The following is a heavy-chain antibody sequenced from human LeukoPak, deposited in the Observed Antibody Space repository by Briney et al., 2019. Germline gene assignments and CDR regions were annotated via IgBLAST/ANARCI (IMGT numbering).Heavy chain of an antibody. CDR3: ARHGRSGSYPDWFDP. CDR1: GYSFTSYW. Sequence: TGESLKISCKGSGYSFTSYWIGWVRQMPGKGLEWMGIIYPGDSDTRYSPSFQGQVTISADKSISTAYLQWSSLKASDTAMYYCARHGRSGSYPDWFDPWGQGTLVTVSS. V-gene: IGHV5-51*01. J-gene: IGHJ5*02. D-gene: IGHD3-10*01. CDR2: IYPGDSDT.